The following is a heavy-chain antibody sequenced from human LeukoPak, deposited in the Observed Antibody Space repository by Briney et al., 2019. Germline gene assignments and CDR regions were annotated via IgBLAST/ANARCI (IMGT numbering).Heavy chain of an antibody. CDR1: VFIFSNAL. V-gene: IGHV3-15*01. CDR2: IKTKTGGGTT. D-gene: IGHD3-3*01. Sequence: KPGGSLRLFCAASVFIFSNALTSWVRHAPGKGLEWVGRIKTKTGGGTTDYAAAVKGSLTISREESKITQFMQMNSLKTEDTSVYYCTTDYDFWSSYHAFDIWGQGTMVAVSS. J-gene: IGHJ3*02. CDR3: TTDYDFWSSYHAFDI.